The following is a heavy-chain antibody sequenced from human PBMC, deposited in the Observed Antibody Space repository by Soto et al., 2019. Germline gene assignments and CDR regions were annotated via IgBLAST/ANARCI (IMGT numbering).Heavy chain of an antibody. J-gene: IGHJ4*02. CDR3: ATRSPAFDY. CDR1: GGTFSSYA. CDR2: IIPIFGTA. Sequence: SVKVSCKASGGTFSSYAISWVRQAPGQGLEWMGGIIPIFGTANYAQKLQGRVTMTTDTSTSTAYMELRSLRSDDTAVYYCATRSPAFDYWGQGTLVTVSS. V-gene: IGHV1-69*05.